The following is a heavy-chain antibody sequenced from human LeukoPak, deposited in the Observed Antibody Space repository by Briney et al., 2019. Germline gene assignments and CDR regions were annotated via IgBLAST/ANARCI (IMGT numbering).Heavy chain of an antibody. CDR3: ARVVAADGNWFDP. CDR1: GGSISSYY. CDR2: IYYSGST. Sequence: SETLSLTCTVSGGSISSYYWSWIRQPPGKGLEWIGYIYYSGSTNYNPSLKSRVTISVDTSKNQFSLKLSSVTAADTAVYYCARVVAADGNWFDPWGQGTLVTVSS. J-gene: IGHJ5*02. D-gene: IGHD6-25*01. V-gene: IGHV4-59*01.